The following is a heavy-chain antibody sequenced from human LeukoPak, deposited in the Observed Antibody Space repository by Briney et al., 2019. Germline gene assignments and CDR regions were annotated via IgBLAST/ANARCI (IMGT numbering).Heavy chain of an antibody. V-gene: IGHV3-23*01. CDR2: ISGSGYST. Sequence: EGSLSLTCTASGFTFSSYAMSWLRQAPGKGLEWVSIISGSGYSTYYADSVKGRFTISRDNSKNTLYLQMNSLRAEDTAVYYCERDPSYGSSWYYYMDVWGKGTTVTVSS. CDR3: ERDPSYGSSWYYYMDV. CDR1: GFTFSSYA. D-gene: IGHD6-13*01. J-gene: IGHJ6*03.